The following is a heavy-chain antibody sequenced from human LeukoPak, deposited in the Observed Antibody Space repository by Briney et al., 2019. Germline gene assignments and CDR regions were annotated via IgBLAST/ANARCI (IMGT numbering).Heavy chain of an antibody. CDR2: IYYSGST. CDR3: ARKGPDSSGYYYLDY. CDR1: GGSISSGGYY. J-gene: IGHJ4*02. D-gene: IGHD3-22*01. Sequence: SETLSLTCTVSGGSISSGGYYWSWIRQHPGKGLEWIGYIYYSGSTYYNPSLKSRVTISVDTSKNQFSLKLSSVTAADTAVYYCARKGPDSSGYYYLDYWGQGTLVTVSS. V-gene: IGHV4-31*03.